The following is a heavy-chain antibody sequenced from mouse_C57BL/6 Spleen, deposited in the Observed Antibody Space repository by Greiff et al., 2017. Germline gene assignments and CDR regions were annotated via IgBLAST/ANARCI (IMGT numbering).Heavy chain of an antibody. J-gene: IGHJ4*01. CDR3: AREGLPGCAMDY. D-gene: IGHD3-2*02. V-gene: IGHV2-9-1*01. Sequence: VQGVESGPGLVAPSQSLSITCTVSGFSLTSYAICWVRQPPGKGLEWIGVIWTGGGTNYNSALKSRLSISKDNSKRQVFLKMNSLQTDYTARYYCAREGLPGCAMDYWGQGTSVTVSS. CDR1: GFSLTSYA. CDR2: IWTGGGT.